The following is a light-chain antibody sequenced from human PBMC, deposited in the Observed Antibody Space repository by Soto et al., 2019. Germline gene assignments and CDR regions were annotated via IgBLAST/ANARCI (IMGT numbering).Light chain of an antibody. CDR1: QRVSSGY. J-gene: IGKJ5*01. CDR2: GAS. CDR3: QQYGSSPPSST. V-gene: IGKV3-20*01. Sequence: EIVLTQSPATLSLSPGERAALSCRASQRVSSGYLALYQQKPGQAPRLLIYGASNRATDIPDRFSGRGSGTDFTLTISRLEPEDFAVYYCQQYGSSPPSSTFGQGTRLEIK.